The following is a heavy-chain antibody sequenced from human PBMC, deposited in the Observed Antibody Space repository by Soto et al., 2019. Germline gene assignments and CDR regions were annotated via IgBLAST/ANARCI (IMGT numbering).Heavy chain of an antibody. J-gene: IGHJ4*02. Sequence: GGSLRLSCAASGFTFSSYGMHWVRQAPGKGLEWVAVIWYDGSNKYYADSVKGRFTISRDNSKNTLYLQMNSLRAEDTAVYYCARDSPHSSGRAPFFDYWGQGTLVTVSS. CDR3: ARDSPHSSGRAPFFDY. V-gene: IGHV3-33*01. D-gene: IGHD6-19*01. CDR1: GFTFSSYG. CDR2: IWYDGSNK.